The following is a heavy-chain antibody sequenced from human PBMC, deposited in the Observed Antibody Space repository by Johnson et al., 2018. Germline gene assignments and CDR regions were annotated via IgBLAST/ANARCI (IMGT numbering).Heavy chain of an antibody. Sequence: VQLVQSGGGLVKPGGSLRLSCAASGFTFSSYTMSWVRQAPGKGLEWVSSINFSNYYIYYADSVKGRFPISRDNAKDSRYLQMNSLRAEDTAVYYCGRTGTTVVYAFDIWGQGTMVTVSS. J-gene: IGHJ3*02. CDR1: GFTFSSYT. D-gene: IGHD1-14*01. CDR2: INFSNYYI. CDR3: GRTGTTVVYAFDI. V-gene: IGHV3-21*01.